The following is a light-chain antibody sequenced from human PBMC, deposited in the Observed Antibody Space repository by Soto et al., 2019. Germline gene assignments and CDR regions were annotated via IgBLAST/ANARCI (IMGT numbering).Light chain of an antibody. Sequence: EIQMTQSPSSMSASVGARVTISCRASRTISSYLIWYQQKPGKAPQLLVYVASTLQSGVSSRFSGSGFGTDFTLTITDQQPEHFATYCCQQSYRSPRTFGQGPKIDI. CDR2: VAS. V-gene: IGKV1-39*01. CDR3: QQSYRSPRT. CDR1: RTISSY. J-gene: IGKJ2*02.